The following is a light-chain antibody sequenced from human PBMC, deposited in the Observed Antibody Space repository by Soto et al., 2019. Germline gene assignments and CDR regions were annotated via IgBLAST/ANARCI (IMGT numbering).Light chain of an antibody. CDR3: FSYAGNDNWV. Sequence: QSALTQPPSASRSPGQSVAISCTGSSSDIGAYNFVCWFQQHPGKAPRLMIYEVYKRPSGVPDRFSASKSGNTASLIVSGLQAEDDADYYCFSYAGNDNWVFGGGTKLTVL. CDR2: EVY. J-gene: IGLJ3*02. CDR1: SSDIGAYNF. V-gene: IGLV2-8*02.